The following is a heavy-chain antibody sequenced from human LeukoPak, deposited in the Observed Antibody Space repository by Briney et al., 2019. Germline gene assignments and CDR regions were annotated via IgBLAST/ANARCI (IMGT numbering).Heavy chain of an antibody. CDR2: MNPNSGNT. CDR3: ARDRAGLVLDY. CDR1: GYTFTSYD. D-gene: IGHD6-19*01. Sequence: ASVKVSCKASGYTFTSYDINWVRQATGQGLEWMGWMNPNSGNTGYAQKFQGRVTMTRDMSTSTVYMELSSLRSEDTAVYYCARDRAGLVLDYWGQETLVAVSS. J-gene: IGHJ4*02. V-gene: IGHV1-8*02.